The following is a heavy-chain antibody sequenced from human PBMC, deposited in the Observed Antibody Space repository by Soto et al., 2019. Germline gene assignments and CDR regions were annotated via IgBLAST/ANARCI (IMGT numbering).Heavy chain of an antibody. Sequence: SETLSLTCTVSGGSISRYYWSWIRQPPGKGLEWIGYMYNTGSTVYNPPFKSRVTISVDTSKNQFSLKLNSVTAADTAVYYCTSAAAFYGTDVWGQGTTVTVSS. CDR2: MYNTGST. V-gene: IGHV4-59*01. CDR1: GGSISRYY. D-gene: IGHD6-13*01. J-gene: IGHJ6*02. CDR3: TSAAAFYGTDV.